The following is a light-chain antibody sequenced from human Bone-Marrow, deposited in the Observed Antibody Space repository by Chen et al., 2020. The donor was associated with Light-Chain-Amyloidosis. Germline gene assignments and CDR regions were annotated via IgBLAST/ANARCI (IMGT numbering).Light chain of an antibody. J-gene: IGKJ4*01. CDR3: QQYGTSPLT. Sequence: EIVLTQYPGTLSLSPGEGANLACRASQTISSNYLTWYQQKFGQAPRLLIYGSSSRATGIPDRFTGSGSGTDFTLTINRLEPEDFAMYYCQQYGTSPLTFGAGTKVEIK. V-gene: IGKV3-20*01. CDR1: QTISSNY. CDR2: GSS.